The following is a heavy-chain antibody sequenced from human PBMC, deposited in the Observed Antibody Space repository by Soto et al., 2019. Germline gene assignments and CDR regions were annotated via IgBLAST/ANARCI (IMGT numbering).Heavy chain of an antibody. CDR3: ASQYDSSGYFPFDY. D-gene: IGHD3-22*01. CDR2: IYTSGST. CDR1: GGSISSYY. Sequence: SETLSPTCTVSGGSISSYYWSWIRQPAGKGLEWIGRIYTSGSTNYNPSLKSRVTMSVDTSKNQFSLKLSSVTAADTAVYYCASQYDSSGYFPFDYWGQGTLVTVSS. V-gene: IGHV4-4*07. J-gene: IGHJ4*01.